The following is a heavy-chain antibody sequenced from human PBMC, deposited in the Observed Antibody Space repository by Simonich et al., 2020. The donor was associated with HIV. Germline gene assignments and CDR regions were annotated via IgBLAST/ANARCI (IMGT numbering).Heavy chain of an antibody. V-gene: IGHV1-69-2*01. D-gene: IGHD3-10*01. J-gene: IGHJ4*02. Sequence: EVQVVQSGAEVKKPGATVKISCKVSGYSFTDYYMHWVQQAPGRGLEWIELVDPEEGEKIPARKFQGRVTITADTSTDTAYMELGSLRSEDTAVYYCATNPYYFGSGSETYYFDYWGQGTLVTVSS. CDR1: GYSFTDYY. CDR2: VDPEEGEK. CDR3: ATNPYYFGSGSETYYFDY.